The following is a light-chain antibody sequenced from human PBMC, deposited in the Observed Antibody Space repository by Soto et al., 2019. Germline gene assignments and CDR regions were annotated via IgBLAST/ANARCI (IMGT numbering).Light chain of an antibody. V-gene: IGLV2-8*01. CDR1: SSDVGGCNY. Sequence: QSVLTQPPSASGSPGQSVTISCTGTSSDVGGCNYVSGYQQHPGKAPKLMIYEVSKRPSGVPDRFSGSKSGNTASLTVSGLQAEDGADYDCSSYAGSNNRVFGGGSKLTVL. CDR3: SSYAGSNNRV. CDR2: EVS. J-gene: IGLJ3*02.